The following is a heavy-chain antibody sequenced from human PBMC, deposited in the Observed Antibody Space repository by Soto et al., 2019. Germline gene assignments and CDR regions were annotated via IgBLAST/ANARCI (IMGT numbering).Heavy chain of an antibody. CDR2: INSGGTVA. V-gene: IGHV3-23*01. CDR3: AISTCGVGGLFVVPSDY. CDR1: GFTYESYA. D-gene: IGHD3-16*02. Sequence: EVQLLESGGGLVQPGGSLRLSCAASGFTYESYAMSWVRQAPGKGLEWVSGINSGGTVAHYADSVKGRFAISRDNSKNTLSLEMNSLRADDTGLYYCAISTCGVGGLFVVPSDYWGQGTLVTVSS. J-gene: IGHJ4*02.